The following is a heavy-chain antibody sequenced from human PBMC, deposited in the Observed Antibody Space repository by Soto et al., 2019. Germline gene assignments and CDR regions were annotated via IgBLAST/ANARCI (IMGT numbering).Heavy chain of an antibody. CDR3: ARDAPGDYVSGFDY. CDR1: GGSVSSGSYY. Sequence: PSETLSLTCTVSGGSVSSGSYYWSWIRQPPGKGLEWIGYIYYSGSTNYNPSLKSRVTISVDTSKNQFSLKLSSVTAADTAVYYCARDAPGDYVSGFDYWGQGTLVTVSS. CDR2: IYYSGST. J-gene: IGHJ4*02. V-gene: IGHV4-61*01. D-gene: IGHD4-17*01.